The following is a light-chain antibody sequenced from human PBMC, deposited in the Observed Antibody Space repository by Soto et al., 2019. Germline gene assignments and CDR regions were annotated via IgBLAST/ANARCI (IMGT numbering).Light chain of an antibody. Sequence: QSALTQPRSVSGSPGQSVTISCTGTSRDVGGYNYVSWYQQHPGKAPKLMIYDVNERPSGAPDRFSGSKSGNTASLTISGLQADDEAAYYCCSYAGSYSLYVFGTGTKLTVL. CDR3: CSYAGSYSLYV. CDR2: DVN. CDR1: SRDVGGYNY. V-gene: IGLV2-11*01. J-gene: IGLJ1*01.